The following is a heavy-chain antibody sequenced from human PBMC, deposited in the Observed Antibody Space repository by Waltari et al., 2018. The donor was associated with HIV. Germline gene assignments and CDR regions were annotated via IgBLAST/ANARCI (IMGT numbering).Heavy chain of an antibody. Sequence: QVQLVESGGGVVQPGRSLRLSCAASGFPFSTYGMHLVRQAPGKGLEWVAVISYDENNKYYADSVKGRFTISRDNSKNTLYLQMNSLRAEDTAVYYCAKTVTLTQRGYFDYWGQGTLVTVSS. D-gene: IGHD2-2*01. V-gene: IGHV3-30*18. CDR2: ISYDENNK. CDR1: GFPFSTYG. CDR3: AKTVTLTQRGYFDY. J-gene: IGHJ4*02.